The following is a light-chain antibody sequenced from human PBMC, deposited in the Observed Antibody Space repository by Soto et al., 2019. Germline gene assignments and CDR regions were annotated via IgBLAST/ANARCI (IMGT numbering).Light chain of an antibody. CDR3: HQYGSRPWT. V-gene: IGKV3-20*01. J-gene: IGKJ1*01. CDR2: GAS. CDR1: QNINSDY. Sequence: EIVLTQSPGTLSLSPGERATLSCRASQNINSDYFAWYQQKPGQAPRLLIFGASTRATGIPDRFRGSGAGADFTLTISRLEPEDFAVYYSHQYGSRPWTFGQGNKVDIK.